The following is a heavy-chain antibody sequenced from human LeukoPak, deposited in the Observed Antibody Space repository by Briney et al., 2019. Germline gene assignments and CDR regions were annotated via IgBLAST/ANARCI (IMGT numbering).Heavy chain of an antibody. V-gene: IGHV1-8*01. Sequence: GASVKVSCKASGYTFTSYDINWARQATGQGLEWMGWMNPNSGNTGYAQKFQGRVTMTRNTSISTAYMELSSLRSEDTAVYYCARGYSGSYWVNYYYYYYMDVWGKGTTVTVSS. CDR3: ARGYSGSYWVNYYYYYYMDV. J-gene: IGHJ6*03. CDR2: MNPNSGNT. CDR1: GYTFTSYD. D-gene: IGHD1-26*01.